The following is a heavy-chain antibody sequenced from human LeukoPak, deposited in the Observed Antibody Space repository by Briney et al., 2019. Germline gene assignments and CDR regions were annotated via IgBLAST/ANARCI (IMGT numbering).Heavy chain of an antibody. J-gene: IGHJ6*03. D-gene: IGHD2-21*01. CDR3: ARAYCGGDCYYYYYYMDV. CDR2: IIPIFGTA. V-gene: IGHV1-69*13. Sequence: SVKVSCKASGGTFTSYAISWVRQAPGQGLEWMGGIIPIFGTANYAQKFQGRVTITADESTSTAYMELRSLRSDDTAVYYCARAYCGGDCYYYYYYMDVWGKGTTVTVSS. CDR1: GGTFTSYA.